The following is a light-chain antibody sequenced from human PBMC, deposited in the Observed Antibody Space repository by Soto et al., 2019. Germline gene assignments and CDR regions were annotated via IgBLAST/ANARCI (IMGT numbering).Light chain of an antibody. CDR3: SSYAGSKSLGV. V-gene: IGLV2-8*01. CDR2: EVS. Sequence: QSALTQPPSASGSPGQSVTISCTGTSSNVGGYNFVSWYQQHPGKAPKLMIYEVSKRPSGVPDRFSGSKSGNTASLTVSGLQAEDEAEYYCSSYAGSKSLGVFGGGTKLTVL. CDR1: SSNVGGYNF. J-gene: IGLJ2*01.